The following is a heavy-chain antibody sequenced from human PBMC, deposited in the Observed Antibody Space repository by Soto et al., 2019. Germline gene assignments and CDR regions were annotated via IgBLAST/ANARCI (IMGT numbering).Heavy chain of an antibody. CDR2: IYYSGST. J-gene: IGHJ6*02. CDR1: GGSISSGDYY. CDR3: ARVGSGWYFYYYGMDV. Sequence: QVQLQESGPGLVKPSQTLSLTCTVAGGSISSGDYYWRWIRQPPGKGLEWIGYIYYSGSTYYNPSLKSRVTISVNTSKNQFSLKLSSVTAAGTAVYYWARVGSGWYFYYYGMDVWGQGTTVTVSS. V-gene: IGHV4-30-4*01. D-gene: IGHD6-13*01.